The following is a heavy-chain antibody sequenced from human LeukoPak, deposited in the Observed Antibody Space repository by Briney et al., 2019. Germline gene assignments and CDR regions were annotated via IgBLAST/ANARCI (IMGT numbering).Heavy chain of an antibody. D-gene: IGHD3-3*01. CDR3: AWGPKYYDFWSGYSPLGY. CDR2: ISCEGSNK. V-gene: IGHV3-30*03. J-gene: IGHJ4*02. CDR1: GFTFSSYG. Sequence: PGGSLRLFCAASGFTFSSYGMNWVRQAPGKGLEWVAVISCEGSNKYYADSVKGRFTISRDNSKNTLYLQMSSLRAEDTAVYYCAWGPKYYDFWSGYSPLGYWGQGTLVTVSS.